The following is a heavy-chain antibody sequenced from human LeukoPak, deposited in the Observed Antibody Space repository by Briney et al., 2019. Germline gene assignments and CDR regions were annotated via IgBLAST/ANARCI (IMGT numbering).Heavy chain of an antibody. CDR1: GFIFNKYW. CDR2: VREDGAEK. CDR3: ARDVGAVLGEVYFDY. J-gene: IGHJ4*02. Sequence: GGSLRLSCTASGFIFNKYWMSWVRQAPGKGLEWVATVREDGAEKYYVDSVKGRITISRDNAKNSLFLQMSSLRAEDTAVYYCARDVGAVLGEVYFDYWGQGTLVTVSS. V-gene: IGHV3-7*01. D-gene: IGHD3-16*01.